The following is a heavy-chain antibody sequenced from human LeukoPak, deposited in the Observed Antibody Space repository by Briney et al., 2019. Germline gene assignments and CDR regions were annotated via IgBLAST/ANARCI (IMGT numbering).Heavy chain of an antibody. CDR3: ARALRAGTKGDFDY. CDR1: GGTFSSYA. CDR2: IIPILGIA. J-gene: IGHJ4*02. D-gene: IGHD1/OR15-1a*01. Sequence: PVKVSCKASGGTFSSYAISWVRQAPGQGLEWMGRIIPILGIANYAQKFQGRVTITADKSTSTAYMELSSLRSEDTAVYYCARALRAGTKGDFDYWGQGTLVTVSS. V-gene: IGHV1-69*04.